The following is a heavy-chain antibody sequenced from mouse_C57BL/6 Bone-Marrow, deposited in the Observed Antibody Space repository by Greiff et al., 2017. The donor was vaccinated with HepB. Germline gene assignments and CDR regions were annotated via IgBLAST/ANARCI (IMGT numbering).Heavy chain of an antibody. CDR3: ARRIYYYGSSLYYYAMDY. V-gene: IGHV5-6*02. CDR1: GFTFSSYG. Sequence: EVKLMESGGDLVKPGGSLKLSCAASGFTFSSYGMSWVRQTPDKRLEWVATISSGGSYTYYPDSVKGRFTISRDNAKNTLYLQMSSLKSEDTAMYYCARRIYYYGSSLYYYAMDYWGQGTSVTVSS. D-gene: IGHD1-1*01. J-gene: IGHJ4*01. CDR2: ISSGGSYT.